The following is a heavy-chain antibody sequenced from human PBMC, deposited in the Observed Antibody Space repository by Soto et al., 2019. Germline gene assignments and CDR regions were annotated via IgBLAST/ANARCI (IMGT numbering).Heavy chain of an antibody. J-gene: IGHJ3*02. CDR1: GFTFSSYE. CDR3: ARAPVSYDSTGEDAFDI. V-gene: IGHV3-48*03. CDR2: ISSSGSTI. Sequence: GGSLRLSCAASGFTFSSYEMNWVRQAPGKGLEWVSYISSSGSTIYYADSVKGRFTISRDNAKNSLYLQMNSLRAEDTAVYYCARAPVSYDSTGEDAFDIWGQGTMVTVSS. D-gene: IGHD3-22*01.